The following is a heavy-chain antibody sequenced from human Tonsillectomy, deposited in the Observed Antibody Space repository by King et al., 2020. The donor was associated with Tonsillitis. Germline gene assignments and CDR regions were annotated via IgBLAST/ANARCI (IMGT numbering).Heavy chain of an antibody. D-gene: IGHD3-3*01. CDR3: ARGCYYDFWSGHYYYYYYMDV. CDR1: GGSFSGYY. V-gene: IGHV4-34*01. J-gene: IGHJ6*03. CDR2: INHSGST. Sequence: HVQLQQWGAGLLKPSETLSLPCAVYGGSFSGYYWSWIRQPPGKGLEWIGEINHSGSTNYNPSLKSRVTISVDTSKNQFSLKLSSVTAADTAVYYCARGCYYDFWSGHYYYYYYMDVWGKGTTVTVSS.